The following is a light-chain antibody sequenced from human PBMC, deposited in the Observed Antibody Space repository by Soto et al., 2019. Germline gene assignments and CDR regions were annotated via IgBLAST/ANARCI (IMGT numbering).Light chain of an antibody. CDR3: QQYGSSPS. CDR2: DAS. J-gene: IGKJ4*01. V-gene: IGKV3-20*01. CDR1: QSVSSN. Sequence: EIVMTQSQATLSVSPCERATLSCRASQSVSSNLAWYQQKPGQAPRLLIYDASNRATGIPARFSGSGSGTDFILTISRLEPEDFTVYYCQQYGSSPSFGGGTKVDIK.